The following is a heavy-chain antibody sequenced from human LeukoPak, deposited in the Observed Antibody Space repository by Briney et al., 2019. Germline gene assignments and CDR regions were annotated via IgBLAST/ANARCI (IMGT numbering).Heavy chain of an antibody. CDR3: ARDPRGDRSYFDY. Sequence: ASVKVSCKVSGYTLTELSMHWVRQAPGKGLEWMGGFDPEDGETIYAQKFQGRVTMTRDTSTSTVFMELSSLRSEDTAVYYCARDPRGDRSYFDYWAREPWSPSPQ. CDR2: FDPEDGET. V-gene: IGHV1-24*01. D-gene: IGHD2-21*02. J-gene: IGHJ4*02. CDR1: GYTLTELS.